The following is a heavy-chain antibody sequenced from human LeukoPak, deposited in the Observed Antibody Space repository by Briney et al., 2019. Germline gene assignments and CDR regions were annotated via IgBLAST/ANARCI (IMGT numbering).Heavy chain of an antibody. CDR1: GFTFSSYS. CDR3: ARDSAGSRNWFDP. J-gene: IGHJ5*02. Sequence: TGGSLRVSCAASGFTFSSYSMNRVRQAPGKGLEWVSSISSSSSYIYYADSVKGRFTISRDNDKNSLYLQMNNLRAEDTAVYYCARDSAGSRNWFDPWGQGTLVTVSS. V-gene: IGHV3-21*01. CDR2: ISSSSSYI. D-gene: IGHD2-15*01.